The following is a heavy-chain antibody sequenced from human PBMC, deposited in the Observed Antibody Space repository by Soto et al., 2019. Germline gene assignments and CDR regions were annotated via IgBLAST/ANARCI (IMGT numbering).Heavy chain of an antibody. J-gene: IGHJ6*03. CDR1: GCSISSYY. V-gene: IGHV4-59*08. CDR3: ARRYGSGSHTGHYYYYYMDV. Sequence: PSETLSLTCTVSGCSISSYYWSWIRQPPGRGLEWIGYIYYSGSTNYNPSLKSRVTISVDTSKNQFSLKLSSVTAADTAVYYCARRYGSGSHTGHYYYYYMDVWGKGTTVTVSS. CDR2: IYYSGST. D-gene: IGHD3-10*01.